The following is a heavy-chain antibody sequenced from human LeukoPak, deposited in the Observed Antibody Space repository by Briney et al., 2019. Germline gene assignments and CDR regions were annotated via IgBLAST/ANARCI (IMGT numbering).Heavy chain of an antibody. CDR1: GGFISSSSYY. D-gene: IGHD3-22*01. J-gene: IGHJ4*02. V-gene: IGHV4-39*01. Sequence: KASETLSLTCTVSGGFISSSSYYWGWIRQPPGKGLEWIGSIYYSGSTYYNPSLKSRVTISVDTSKNQFSLKLSSVTAADTAVYYCARLDDSSGSFHWGQGTLVTVSS. CDR2: IYYSGST. CDR3: ARLDDSSGSFH.